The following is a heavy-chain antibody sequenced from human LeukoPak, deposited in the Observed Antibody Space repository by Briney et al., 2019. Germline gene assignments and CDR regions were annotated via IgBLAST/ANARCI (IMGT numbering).Heavy chain of an antibody. CDR3: AVLSYDSSGYYYPFDY. CDR1: GGTFSSYA. CDR2: MNTNTGNP. Sequence: ASVKVSCKASGGTFSSYAISWVRQAPGQGLEWMGWMNTNTGNPTYAQGFTGRFVFSLDTSVSTAYLQISSLKTEDTAVYYCAVLSYDSSGYYYPFDYWGQGTLVTVSS. J-gene: IGHJ4*02. V-gene: IGHV7-4-1*02. D-gene: IGHD3-22*01.